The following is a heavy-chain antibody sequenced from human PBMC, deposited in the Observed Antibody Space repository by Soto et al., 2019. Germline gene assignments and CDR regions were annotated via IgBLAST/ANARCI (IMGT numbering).Heavy chain of an antibody. CDR1: GYTFTSYY. V-gene: IGHV1-46*01. J-gene: IGHJ4*02. Sequence: ASVKVSCKASGYTFTSYYMHWVRQAPGQGLEWMGIINPSGGSTSYAQKFQGRVTMTRDTSTSTVYMELSSLRSEGTAVYYCARGVTIFGVARANFDYWGQGTLVTVSS. D-gene: IGHD3-3*01. CDR3: ARGVTIFGVARANFDY. CDR2: INPSGGST.